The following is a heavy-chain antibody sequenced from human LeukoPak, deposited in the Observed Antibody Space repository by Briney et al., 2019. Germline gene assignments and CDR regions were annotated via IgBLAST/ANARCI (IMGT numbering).Heavy chain of an antibody. J-gene: IGHJ5*02. D-gene: IGHD3-10*01. Sequence: WASVKVSCKTSGYAFTNYDINWVRQAPGQGLEWMGWMHPDNGNTGYAQKFQGRVTMTRNTSITTAYMELRSLRSDDTAVYYCARGHGSAFDPWGQGTLVTVSS. CDR1: GYAFTNYD. CDR3: ARGHGSAFDP. V-gene: IGHV1-8*01. CDR2: MHPDNGNT.